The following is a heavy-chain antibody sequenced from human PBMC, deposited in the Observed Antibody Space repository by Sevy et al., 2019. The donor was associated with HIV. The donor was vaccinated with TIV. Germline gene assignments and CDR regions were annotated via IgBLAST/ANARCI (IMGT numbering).Heavy chain of an antibody. CDR2: IRNDGSHE. Sequence: GGSLRLSCTASGFTFSNHAMHWVRQGPGKGPEWVAFIRNDGSHEYYADSVKGRFTISRDNSKNTLYLQMNSLRPEETAVYYCARDRKVLLVVYAIPFDAFDIWDQGTMVTVSS. D-gene: IGHD2-8*02. V-gene: IGHV3-30*02. CDR1: GFTFSNHA. J-gene: IGHJ3*02. CDR3: ARDRKVLLVVYAIPFDAFDI.